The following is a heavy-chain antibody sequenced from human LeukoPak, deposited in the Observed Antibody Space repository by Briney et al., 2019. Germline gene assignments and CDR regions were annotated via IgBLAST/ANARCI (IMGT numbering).Heavy chain of an antibody. J-gene: IGHJ3*02. CDR2: IWYDGSNK. CDR1: GFTFSSYG. D-gene: IGHD2-15*01. Sequence: GRSLRLSCAASGFTFSSYGMHWVRQAPGKGLEWVAVIWYDGSNKYHADSVKGRFTISRDNSKNTLYLQMNNLRAEDTAVYYCARWGLLRVDAFDIWGQGTMVTVSS. CDR3: ARWGLLRVDAFDI. V-gene: IGHV3-33*01.